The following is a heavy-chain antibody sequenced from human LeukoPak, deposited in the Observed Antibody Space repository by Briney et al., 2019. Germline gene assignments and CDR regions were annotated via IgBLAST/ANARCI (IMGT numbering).Heavy chain of an antibody. CDR1: GFTFSSYA. J-gene: IGHJ4*01. D-gene: IGHD6-19*01. V-gene: IGHV3-23*01. Sequence: GGSLRLSCAASGFTFSSYAMSWVRQAPGKGLEWVSAISGCGGSTYYADSVKGRFTISRDNSKNTLYLQMNSLRAEDTAVYYCAKGIYSSGWSYFDYWGHGTLVTVSS. CDR3: AKGIYSSGWSYFDY. CDR2: ISGCGGST.